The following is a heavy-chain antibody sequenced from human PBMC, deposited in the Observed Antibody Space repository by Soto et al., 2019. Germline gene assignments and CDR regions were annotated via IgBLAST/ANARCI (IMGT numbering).Heavy chain of an antibody. CDR1: RFSFSSYG. D-gene: IGHD6-19*01. CDR2: IWYDGSNK. J-gene: IGHJ4*02. Sequence: QVQLVESGGGVVQSGRSLRLSCAASRFSFSSYGMHWVRQAPGKGLEWVAVIWYDGSNKYYADSVKGRFTISRDNSMYTLYLQMNSLRAEDTAVYYCARESVAVAGTDFDYWGQGTLVTVSS. V-gene: IGHV3-33*01. CDR3: ARESVAVAGTDFDY.